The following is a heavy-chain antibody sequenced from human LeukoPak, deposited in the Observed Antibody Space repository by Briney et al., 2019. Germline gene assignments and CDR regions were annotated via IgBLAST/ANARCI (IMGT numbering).Heavy chain of an antibody. D-gene: IGHD3-10*01. V-gene: IGHV3-30-3*01. CDR1: GFTFSSYA. CDR2: ISYDGSNK. Sequence: GGSLRLSCAASGFTFSSYAMHWVRQAPGKGLEWVAVISYDGSNKYYADSVKGRFTISRDNSKNTLYLQMNSLRAEDTAVYYCAREGSWFLSNYYYYGMDVWGQGTTVTVSS. CDR3: AREGSWFLSNYYYYGMDV. J-gene: IGHJ6*02.